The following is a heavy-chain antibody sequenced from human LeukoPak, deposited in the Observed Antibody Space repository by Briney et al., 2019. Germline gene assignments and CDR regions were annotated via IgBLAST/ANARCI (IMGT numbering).Heavy chain of an antibody. CDR3: ARGGSRQPFDY. J-gene: IGHJ4*02. Sequence: GASVKVSCKASGYTFTGYYMHWVRQAPGQGLEWMGWINPNSVGTNYAQKFQGRVTMTRDTSISTAYMELRRLRSDDTAVYYCARGGSRQPFDYWGQGTLVAVSS. CDR2: INPNSVGT. CDR1: GYTFTGYY. V-gene: IGHV1-2*02. D-gene: IGHD1-26*01.